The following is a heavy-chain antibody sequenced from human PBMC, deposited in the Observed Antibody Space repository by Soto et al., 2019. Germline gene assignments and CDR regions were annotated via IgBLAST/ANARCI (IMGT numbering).Heavy chain of an antibody. D-gene: IGHD3-3*02. J-gene: IGHJ4*02. Sequence: GGSLRLSCAASGFSFSNYGMHWGRQAPGKGLEWVAAIFRDGNTKQYADSVKGRFSVSRDNSQNTLYLQMNSLRTEDTAVYYCTNSRAIFNFDYWGQGALVTVSS. CDR3: TNSRAIFNFDY. CDR1: GFSFSNYG. V-gene: IGHV3-33*06. CDR2: IFRDGNTK.